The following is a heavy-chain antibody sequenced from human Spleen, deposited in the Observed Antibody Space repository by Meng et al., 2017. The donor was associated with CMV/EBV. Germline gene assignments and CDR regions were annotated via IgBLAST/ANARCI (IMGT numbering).Heavy chain of an antibody. Sequence: ASVKVSCKTSGFTFSDYYIHWVRQAPGQGLEWMGWINPKTGGANFAQKFQGRVTMTLATSISTVFMELSRLRSDDTAMYFCARADFWSGYGLAVWGQGTTVTVSS. V-gene: IGHV1-2*02. D-gene: IGHD3-3*01. J-gene: IGHJ6*02. CDR3: ARADFWSGYGLAV. CDR2: INPKTGGA. CDR1: GFTFSDYY.